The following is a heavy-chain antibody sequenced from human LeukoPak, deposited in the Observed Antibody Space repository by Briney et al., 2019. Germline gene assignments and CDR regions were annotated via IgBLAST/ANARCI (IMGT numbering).Heavy chain of an antibody. V-gene: IGHV1-2*02. J-gene: IGHJ1*01. CDR1: GYTFTGYY. CDR2: INPNSGGT. D-gene: IGHD6-19*01. CDR3: AKDAYSSGLAPMD. Sequence: ASVKVSCKASGYTFTGYYMHWVRQAPGQGLEWMGWINPNSGGTNYAQKFQGRVTMTRDTSISTAYMELSRLRSDDTAVYYCAKDAYSSGLAPMDWGQGTLVIVSS.